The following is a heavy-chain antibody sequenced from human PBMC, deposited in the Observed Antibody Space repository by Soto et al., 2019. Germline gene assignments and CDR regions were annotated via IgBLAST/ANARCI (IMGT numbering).Heavy chain of an antibody. CDR3: ARATRYYDSSGYSFFDY. V-gene: IGHV4-38-2*01. D-gene: IGHD3-22*01. J-gene: IGHJ4*02. CDR1: GYSISSGYY. Sequence: SETLSLTCAVSGYSISSGYYWGWIRQPPGKGLEWIGSIYHSGSTYYNPSLKSRVTISVDTSKNQFSLKLSSVTAADTAVYYCARATRYYDSSGYSFFDYWGQGTLVTVSS. CDR2: IYHSGST.